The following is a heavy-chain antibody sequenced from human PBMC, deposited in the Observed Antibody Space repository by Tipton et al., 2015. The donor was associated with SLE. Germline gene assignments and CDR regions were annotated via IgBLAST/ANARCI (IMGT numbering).Heavy chain of an antibody. Sequence: SLRLSCAASGFTLSSNIMTWVRQAPGKGLEWVSVIYSGDSRTFYADSVKGRFTISRHNSENTLYLQMNSLRAEDTAIYYCAKVRMSASHPFDSWGQGTLVTVSS. D-gene: IGHD2-2*01. CDR1: GFTLSSNI. J-gene: IGHJ4*02. CDR2: IYSGDSRT. V-gene: IGHV3-23*03. CDR3: AKVRMSASHPFDS.